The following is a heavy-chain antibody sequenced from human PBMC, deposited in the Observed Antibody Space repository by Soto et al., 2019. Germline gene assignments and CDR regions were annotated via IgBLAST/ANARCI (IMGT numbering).Heavy chain of an antibody. J-gene: IGHJ6*02. D-gene: IGHD3-3*01. Sequence: GGSLRLSCAASGFTFSSYWMHWVRQAPGKGLVWVSRINSDGSSTSYADSVRGRFTISRDNAKNTLYLQMNSLRAEDTAVYYCAADWSAGYYYGMDVWGQGTTVTVSS. V-gene: IGHV3-74*01. CDR3: AADWSAGYYYGMDV. CDR1: GFTFSSYW. CDR2: INSDGSST.